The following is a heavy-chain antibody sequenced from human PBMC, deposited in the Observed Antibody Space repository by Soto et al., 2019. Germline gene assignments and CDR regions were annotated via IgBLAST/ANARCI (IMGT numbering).Heavy chain of an antibody. J-gene: IGHJ4*02. CDR3: ARGVGSSPPRY. CDR1: GGSISVYY. D-gene: IGHD1-26*01. V-gene: IGHV4-59*01. CDR2: FYASGSP. Sequence: SETLSLTCTISGGSISVYYWSWIRQSPGQALEWIGYFYASGSPYYNPSLRSRVLISADTSKNQVSLELTSATAADTAVYFCARGVGSSPPRYWGRGTLVTVSS.